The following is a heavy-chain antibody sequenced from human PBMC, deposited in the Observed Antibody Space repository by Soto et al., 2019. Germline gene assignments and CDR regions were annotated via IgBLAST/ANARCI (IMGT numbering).Heavy chain of an antibody. Sequence: ASLKISCKGCGYSFTSYWISWVRQMPGKGLEWMGRIDPSDSYTNYSPSFQGHVTISADKSISTAYLQWSSLKASDTAMYYCARLPAPQENWISVYYYYGMDVWGQGTTVTASS. CDR3: ARLPAPQENWISVYYYYGMDV. V-gene: IGHV5-10-1*01. D-gene: IGHD1-1*01. CDR1: GYSFTSYW. CDR2: IDPSDSYT. J-gene: IGHJ6*02.